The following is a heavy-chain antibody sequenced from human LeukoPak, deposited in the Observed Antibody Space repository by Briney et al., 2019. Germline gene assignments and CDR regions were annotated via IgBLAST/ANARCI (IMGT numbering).Heavy chain of an antibody. CDR2: ISGSGGST. CDR1: GFTFSNYA. V-gene: IGHV3-23*01. Sequence: GGSLRLSCAASGFTFSNYAMSWVRQAPGKGLEWVSGISGSGGSTYYADSVKGRFTISRDNSKNTLYLQMNSLRAEDTAVYYCAKDQWERGADDAFDIWGQGTMVTVSS. CDR3: AKDQWERGADDAFDI. D-gene: IGHD1-26*01. J-gene: IGHJ3*02.